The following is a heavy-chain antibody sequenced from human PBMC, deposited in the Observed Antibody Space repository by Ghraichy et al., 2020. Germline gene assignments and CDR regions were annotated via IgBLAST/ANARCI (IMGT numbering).Heavy chain of an antibody. V-gene: IGHV3-72*01. D-gene: IGHD3-22*01. Sequence: GESLNISCAASGVTLSDYYVDWVRQAPGKGLEWVGRSINKAYGHTTEYAASVKGRFTLSRDDSKNSLDLQMNSLKTEDAAVYYCVASGLVYLSGSYYANLDYWGQGTLVTVSS. CDR2: SINKAYGHTT. CDR3: VASGLVYLSGSYYANLDY. CDR1: GVTLSDYY. J-gene: IGHJ4*02.